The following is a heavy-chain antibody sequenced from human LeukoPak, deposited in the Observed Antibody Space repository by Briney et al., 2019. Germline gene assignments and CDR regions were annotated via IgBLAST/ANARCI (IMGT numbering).Heavy chain of an antibody. J-gene: IGHJ3*02. CDR1: GGSISSYY. CDR2: IYYSGST. D-gene: IGHD4-11*01. CDR3: ARASRGLQTAFDI. Sequence: SETLSLTCTVSGGSISSYYWSWIRQPPGKGLEWIGYIYYSGSTNYNPSLKSRVTISVDTSKNQFSLKLSSVTAADTAVYYCARASRGLQTAFDIWGQGTMVTVSS. V-gene: IGHV4-59*01.